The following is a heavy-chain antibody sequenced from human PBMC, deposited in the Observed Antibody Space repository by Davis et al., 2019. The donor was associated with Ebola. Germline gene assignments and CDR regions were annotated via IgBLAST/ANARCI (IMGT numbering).Heavy chain of an antibody. V-gene: IGHV4-59*08. D-gene: IGHD6-19*01. CDR3: ASAIAVAGFDAFDI. J-gene: IGHJ3*02. CDR2: IYYSGST. Sequence: MPSETLSLTCTVSGGSISSYYWSWIRQPPGKGLEWIGYIYYSGSTNYNPSLKSRVTISVDTSKNQFSLKLSSVTAADTAVYYCASAIAVAGFDAFDIWGQGTMVTVSS. CDR1: GGSISSYY.